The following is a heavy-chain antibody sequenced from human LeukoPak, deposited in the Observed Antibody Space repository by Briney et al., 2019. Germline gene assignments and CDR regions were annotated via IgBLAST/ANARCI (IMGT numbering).Heavy chain of an antibody. CDR1: GYTFTGYY. Sequence: GASVKVSCKASGYTFTGYYMHWVRQAPGQGLEWMGWINPSSGGTNYAQKFQGRVTMTRDTSISTAYMELSRLRSDDTAVYYCARTYYDFWSGYYRELYYYYMDVWGKGTTVTVSS. J-gene: IGHJ6*03. CDR3: ARTYYDFWSGYYRELYYYYMDV. CDR2: INPSSGGT. V-gene: IGHV1-2*02. D-gene: IGHD3-3*01.